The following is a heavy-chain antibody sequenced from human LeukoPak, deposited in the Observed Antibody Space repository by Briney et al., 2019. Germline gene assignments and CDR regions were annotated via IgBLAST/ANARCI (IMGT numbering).Heavy chain of an antibody. Sequence: SETLSLTCTVSGGSISSSSYYWGWIRQPRGKGLEWIGSIYYSGSTYYNPSLKSRVTISVDTSKNQFSLKLSSVTAADTAVYYCARELDRIRYDYWGQGTLVTVSS. CDR1: GGSISSSSYY. D-gene: IGHD2-2*03. CDR3: ARELDRIRYDY. J-gene: IGHJ4*02. V-gene: IGHV4-39*07. CDR2: IYYSGST.